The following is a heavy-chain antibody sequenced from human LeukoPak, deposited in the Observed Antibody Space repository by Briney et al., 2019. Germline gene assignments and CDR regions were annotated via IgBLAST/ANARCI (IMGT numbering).Heavy chain of an antibody. Sequence: SGPTLVNPTQTLTLTCTFSGFSLSTSGVGVGWIRQPPGTALEGLALIYWDDDKRYSPSLKSRLTITKDTSKNQVVLTMTNMDPVDTATYYCAHILGRGYSYGASFDYWGQGTLSPSPQ. D-gene: IGHD5-18*01. CDR3: AHILGRGYSYGASFDY. J-gene: IGHJ4*02. V-gene: IGHV2-5*02. CDR1: GFSLSTSGVG. CDR2: IYWDDDK.